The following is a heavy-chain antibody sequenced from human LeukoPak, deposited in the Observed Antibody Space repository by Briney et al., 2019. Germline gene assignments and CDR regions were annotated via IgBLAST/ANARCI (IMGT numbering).Heavy chain of an antibody. V-gene: IGHV3-21*01. Sequence: TAGGSLRLSCAASGFTFSSYSMTWVRQAPGKGLEWVSSISSSSSYIYYADSVKGRFTISRDNAKNSLYLQMNSLRAEDTAVYYCARIGYYYDSGGAEYFQHWGQGTLVTVSS. D-gene: IGHD3-22*01. CDR1: GFTFSSYS. CDR3: ARIGYYYDSGGAEYFQH. CDR2: ISSSSSYI. J-gene: IGHJ1*01.